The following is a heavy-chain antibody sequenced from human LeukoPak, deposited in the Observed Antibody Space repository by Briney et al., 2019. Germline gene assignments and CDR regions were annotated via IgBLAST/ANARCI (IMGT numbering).Heavy chain of an antibody. V-gene: IGHV3-48*01. J-gene: IGHJ6*03. CDR1: KFTFRSYA. D-gene: IGHD3-16*01. CDR2: ISGSSGTI. CDR3: ARRSEFGVLYYRDV. Sequence: GGSLRLSCAASKFTFRSYAMTWVRQAPGKGLEWVSYISGSSGTIYYADSVKGRFTISRDNAKNSLYLQMNSLRAEDTAVYYCARRSEFGVLYYRDVWGKGTTVTVSS.